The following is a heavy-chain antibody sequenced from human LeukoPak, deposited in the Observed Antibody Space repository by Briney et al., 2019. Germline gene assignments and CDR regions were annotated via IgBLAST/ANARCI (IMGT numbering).Heavy chain of an antibody. CDR2: IYYGGGT. CDR3: ARQPPRVYYFDY. Sequence: SETLSLTCTVSGGSISSSNYYWAWIRQPPGEALEWIGSIYYGGGTYYNPSLKSRVTISVDTSKNQFSLKLSSVTAADAAVYNCARQPPRVYYFDYWGQGTLVTVSP. V-gene: IGHV4-39*01. J-gene: IGHJ4*02. CDR1: GGSISSSNYY.